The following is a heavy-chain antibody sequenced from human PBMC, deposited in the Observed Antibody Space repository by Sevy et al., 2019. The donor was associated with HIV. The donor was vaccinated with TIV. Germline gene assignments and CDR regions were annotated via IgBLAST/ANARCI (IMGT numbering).Heavy chain of an antibody. D-gene: IGHD3-3*01. CDR3: ASASITIFGVFSRQVRWFDP. V-gene: IGHV4-39*01. Sequence: SESLSLTCTVSGGSISSSSYYWGWIRQPPGKGLEWIGSIYYSGSTYYNPSLKSRVTISVDTSKNQFSLKLSSVTAADTAVSYRASASITIFGVFSRQVRWFDPWGQGTQVPVSS. CDR2: IYYSGST. J-gene: IGHJ5*02. CDR1: GGSISSSSYY.